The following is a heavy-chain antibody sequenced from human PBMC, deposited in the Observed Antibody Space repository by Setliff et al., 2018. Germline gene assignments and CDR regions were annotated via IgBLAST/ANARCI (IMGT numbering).Heavy chain of an antibody. Sequence: GASVKVSCKTSGYTFISYGLSWMRQAPGQGLEWMGWISGYNGNTEYAQNLQGRVTMTMDTSTSTAYMELRSLTSDDTAVYYCARVPRLEWLLPTFDPWGQGTLVTVSS. J-gene: IGHJ5*02. V-gene: IGHV1-18*01. D-gene: IGHD3-3*01. CDR3: ARVPRLEWLLPTFDP. CDR2: ISGYNGNT. CDR1: GYTFISYG.